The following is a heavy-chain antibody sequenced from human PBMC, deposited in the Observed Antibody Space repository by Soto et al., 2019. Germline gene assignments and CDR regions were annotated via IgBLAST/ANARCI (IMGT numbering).Heavy chain of an antibody. D-gene: IGHD6-19*01. CDR1: GFSLNTAGVG. J-gene: IGHJ4*02. CDR3: ARRRGGFGGGWTTPYFDY. V-gene: IGHV2-5*02. CDR2: IYWDDDK. Sequence: QITLKESGPPVVKPTQTLTLTCSLSGFSLNTAGVGVGWIRQPPGKALEWLAVIYWDDDKSWNPSLRDRLTINRDASDDQVVLTVTNMDPVDTGTYYCARRRGGFGGGWTTPYFDYWGRGTLVTVSS.